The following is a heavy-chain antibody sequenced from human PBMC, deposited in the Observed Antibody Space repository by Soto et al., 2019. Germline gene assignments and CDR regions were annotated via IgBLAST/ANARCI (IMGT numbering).Heavy chain of an antibody. CDR1: GFTVSSNY. J-gene: IGHJ4*02. CDR3: ARHMTRDPLLVY. D-gene: IGHD2-8*02. V-gene: IGHV3-53*01. CDR2: IYSGGST. Sequence: EVQLVESGGGLIQPGGSLRLSCAASGFTVSSNYMSWVRQAPGKGLEWVSVIYSGGSTYYADSVKGRFTISKDNSKNTLYLQMNSLRAEDTAVYYCARHMTRDPLLVYWGQGTLVTVSS.